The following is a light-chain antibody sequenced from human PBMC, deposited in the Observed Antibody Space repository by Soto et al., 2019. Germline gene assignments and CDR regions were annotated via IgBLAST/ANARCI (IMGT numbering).Light chain of an antibody. V-gene: IGKV1-5*01. CDR2: DAS. Sequence: DIQMTQSPSTLPASVGDRVTITCRASQSISTWFAWFQQKPGKAPKLLIYDASSLESGVPSRFSGSGSGTEFTLTISSLQPDDFATYYCQQNNSQPWTFGRGTKVNIK. CDR3: QQNNSQPWT. CDR1: QSISTW. J-gene: IGKJ1*01.